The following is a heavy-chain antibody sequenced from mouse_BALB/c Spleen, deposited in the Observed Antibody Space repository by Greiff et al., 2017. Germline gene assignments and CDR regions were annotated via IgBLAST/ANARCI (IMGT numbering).Heavy chain of an antibody. CDR1: GYSITSDYA. CDR2: ISYSGST. D-gene: IGHD2-3*01. V-gene: IGHV3-2*02. Sequence: EVKLQESGPGLVKPSQSLSLTCTVTGYSITSDYAWNWIRQFPGNKLEWMGYISYSGSTSYNPSLKSRISITRDTSKNQFFLQLNSVTTEDTATYYCARGMAWFAYWGQGTLVTVSA. CDR3: ARGMAWFAY. J-gene: IGHJ3*01.